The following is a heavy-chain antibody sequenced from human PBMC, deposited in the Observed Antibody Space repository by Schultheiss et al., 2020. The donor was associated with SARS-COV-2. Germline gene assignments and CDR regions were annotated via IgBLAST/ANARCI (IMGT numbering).Heavy chain of an antibody. CDR1: GFTFSSYA. D-gene: IGHD3-22*01. CDR3: ARRSYYDRYDY. V-gene: IGHV3-64*02. J-gene: IGHJ4*02. Sequence: GGSLRLSCAASGFTFSSYAMHWVRQAPGKGLEYVSAISSNGGSTYYADSVKGRFTISRDNSKNTLYLQMGSLRAEDMAVYYCARRSYYDRYDYWGQGTLVTVSS. CDR2: ISSNGGST.